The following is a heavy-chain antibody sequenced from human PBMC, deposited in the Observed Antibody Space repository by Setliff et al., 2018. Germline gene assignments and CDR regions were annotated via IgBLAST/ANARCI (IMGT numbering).Heavy chain of an antibody. CDR1: TFTLGTYS. D-gene: IGHD2-2*01. V-gene: IGHV3-21*04. Sequence: PGGSLRLSCAASTFTLGTYSMHWVRQAPGKGLAWVSSISPYSDYIYYADSVKGRFTISRDNAKNSLYLQMNSLKTEDTAVYYCARLGAKVPAPSDVWGKGTTVTVSS. CDR3: ARLGAKVPAPSDV. CDR2: ISPYSDYI. J-gene: IGHJ6*04.